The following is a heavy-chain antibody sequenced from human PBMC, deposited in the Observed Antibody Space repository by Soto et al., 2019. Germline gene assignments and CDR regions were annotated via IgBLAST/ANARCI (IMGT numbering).Heavy chain of an antibody. CDR2: IQSCGPT. CDR3: ARGEARGNPFRYYYYYMDV. V-gene: IGHV3-66*01. Sequence: PGGSLSLSCASSGFTVLTKYMRWVRQAPGLGLEWVSLIQSCGPTYYADYVKGRVTISRDTSENTLHLQMDSLRAEDMAVYYCARGEARGNPFRYYYYYMDVWGKGTTVTVSS. J-gene: IGHJ6*03. CDR1: GFTVLTKY.